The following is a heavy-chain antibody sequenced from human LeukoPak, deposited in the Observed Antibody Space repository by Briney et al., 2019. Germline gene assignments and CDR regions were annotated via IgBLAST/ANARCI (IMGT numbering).Heavy chain of an antibody. V-gene: IGHV1-18*01. D-gene: IGHD5-12*01. CDR1: GYTFTSYG. J-gene: IGHJ4*02. Sequence: GASVKVSCKAAGYTFTSYGISWLRQAAGLGLEGMGWISAYNGNTNYAQKLQGRVTMTTDTSTSTAYMELRSLRSDDTAVYYCARTPDLVATDYWGQGTLVTVSS. CDR3: ARTPDLVATDY. CDR2: ISAYNGNT.